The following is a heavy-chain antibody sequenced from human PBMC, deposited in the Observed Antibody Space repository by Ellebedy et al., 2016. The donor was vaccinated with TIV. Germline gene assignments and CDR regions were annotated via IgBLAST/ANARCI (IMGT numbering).Heavy chain of an antibody. CDR3: ARVPWGSGAVNWFDP. V-gene: IGHV3-7*01. D-gene: IGHD3-10*01. J-gene: IGHJ5*02. CDR1: GFTFSTYG. CDR2: IKGDGSEK. Sequence: PGGSLRLSCAASGFTFSTYGMHWVRQAPGKGLEWVANIKGDGSEKYYVDSVKGRFTIYRDNAKNSLYLQMKSLRAEDTAVYYCARVPWGSGAVNWFDPWGQGTLVTVSS.